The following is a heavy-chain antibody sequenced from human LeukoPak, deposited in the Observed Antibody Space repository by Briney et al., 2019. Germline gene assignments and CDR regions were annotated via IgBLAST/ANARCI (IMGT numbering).Heavy chain of an antibody. Sequence: ASVKVSCKASGYTFTSYGISWVRQAPGQGLEWMGWISAYNGNTNYAQKLQGRVTMTTDTSTSTAYMELRSLRSDDTAVYYCARANGSGRDRQVYYFDYWGQGTLVTVSS. CDR2: ISAYNGNT. V-gene: IGHV1-18*01. CDR3: ARANGSGRDRQVYYFDY. CDR1: GYTFTSYG. J-gene: IGHJ4*02. D-gene: IGHD3-10*01.